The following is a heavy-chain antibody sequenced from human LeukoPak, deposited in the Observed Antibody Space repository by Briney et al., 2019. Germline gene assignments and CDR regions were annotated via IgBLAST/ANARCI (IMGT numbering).Heavy chain of an antibody. V-gene: IGHV3-21*06. CDR3: ARDKKTDDYGDYWPWVVDY. CDR2: ISSSSSYI. D-gene: IGHD4-17*01. Sequence: GGSLRLSCAASGFTFSSYSMNWVRQAPGKGLEWVSSISSSSSYIYYADSVKGRFTISRDNAKNSLYLQMNSLRAEDTAVYYRARDKKTDDYGDYWPWVVDYWGQGTLVTVSS. CDR1: GFTFSSYS. J-gene: IGHJ4*02.